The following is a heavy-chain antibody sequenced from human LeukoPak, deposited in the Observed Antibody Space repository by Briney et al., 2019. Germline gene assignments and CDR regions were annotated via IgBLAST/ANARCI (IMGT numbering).Heavy chain of an antibody. J-gene: IGHJ3*02. CDR2: IGSRSRYI. D-gene: IGHD3-22*01. Sequence: PGGSLKLSCVASGFTFSSYSMSWVRQAPGKGLEWVSSIGSRSRYIYYADSVKGRFTISRDNAKNSLFLQMDSLRADDTAVYYCARHRNADYYDASATFDIWGQGTMVTVSS. V-gene: IGHV3-21*01. CDR1: GFTFSSYS. CDR3: ARHRNADYYDASATFDI.